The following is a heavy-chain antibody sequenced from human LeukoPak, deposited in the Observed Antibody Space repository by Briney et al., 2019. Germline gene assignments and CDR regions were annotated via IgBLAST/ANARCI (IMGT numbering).Heavy chain of an antibody. D-gene: IGHD1-26*01. V-gene: IGHV4-59*01. J-gene: IGHJ4*02. CDR2: IYYSGST. CDR3: AGGDIVGATTFDY. CDR1: GVSISSYY. Sequence: SETLSLTCTVSGVSISSYYWSWIRQPPGKGLEWIGYIYYSGSTNYNPSLKSRVAISVDTSENQFSLKLSSVTAADTAVYYCAGGDIVGATTFDYWGQGTLVTVSS.